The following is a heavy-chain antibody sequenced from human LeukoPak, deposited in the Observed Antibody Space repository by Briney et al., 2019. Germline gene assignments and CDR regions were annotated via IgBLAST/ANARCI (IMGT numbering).Heavy chain of an antibody. J-gene: IGHJ3*02. CDR2: ITGNGGST. CDR1: GFTFSSYA. V-gene: IGHV3-23*01. D-gene: IGHD3-10*01. Sequence: GGSLRLSCAASGFTFSSYAMTWVRQAPGKGLEWVSSITGNGGSTYYADSVKGRFTISRDNSKTTLYVQMNRLRAEDTAIYYCAKDSYYGSGSYLGAFDIWGQGTMVTVSS. CDR3: AKDSYYGSGSYLGAFDI.